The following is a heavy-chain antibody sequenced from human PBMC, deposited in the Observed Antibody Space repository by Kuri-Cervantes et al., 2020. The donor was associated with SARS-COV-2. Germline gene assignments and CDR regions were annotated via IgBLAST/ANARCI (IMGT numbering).Heavy chain of an antibody. V-gene: IGHV1-69*13. CDR1: GYTFTSYY. Sequence: SVKVSCKASGYTFTSYYMHWVRQAPGQGLEWMGGIIPIFGTANYAQKFQGRVTITADESTSTAYMELSSLRSEDTAVYYCARHHRGYCGGDCYSGAFDIWGQGTMVTVSS. J-gene: IGHJ3*02. CDR2: IIPIFGTA. CDR3: ARHHRGYCGGDCYSGAFDI. D-gene: IGHD2-21*02.